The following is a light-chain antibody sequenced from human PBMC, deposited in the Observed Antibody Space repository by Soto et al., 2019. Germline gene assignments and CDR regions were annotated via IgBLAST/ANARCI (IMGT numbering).Light chain of an antibody. V-gene: IGKV1-5*01. CDR1: QGIGVW. CDR2: DAS. J-gene: IGKJ1*01. Sequence: GDRVTITCRASQGIGVWLAWYQQKPGKAPKLLNYDASNLQTGVPSRFSGSGSGTEFTLTISSLHPDDFATYYCQQYDVDSGTFGQGTKVDIK. CDR3: QQYDVDSGT.